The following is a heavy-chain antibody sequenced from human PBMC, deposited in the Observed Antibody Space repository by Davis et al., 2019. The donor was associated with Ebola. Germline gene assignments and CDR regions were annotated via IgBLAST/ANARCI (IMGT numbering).Heavy chain of an antibody. J-gene: IGHJ5*02. Sequence: SVKVSCKASGGTFSSYAISWVRQAPGQGLEWMGRIIPILGIANYAQKFQGRVTITADKSTSTAYMELSSLRSEDTAVYYCARVMVRGVGFDPWGQGTLVTVSS. D-gene: IGHD3-10*01. CDR1: GGTFSSYA. V-gene: IGHV1-69*04. CDR2: IIPILGIA. CDR3: ARVMVRGVGFDP.